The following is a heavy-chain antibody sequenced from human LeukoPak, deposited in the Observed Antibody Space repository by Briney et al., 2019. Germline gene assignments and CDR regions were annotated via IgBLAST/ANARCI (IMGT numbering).Heavy chain of an antibody. J-gene: IGHJ4*02. CDR3: ARDRLEAVAGTRCFDY. Sequence: GGSLRLSCAASGFTFSSYGMHWVRQAPGKGLEWVTYIMYDGSNKYYADSVKGRFTTSRDNSKNTLYLQMNSLRAEDTAVYYCARDRLEAVAGTRCFDYCGQGNLVTVSS. D-gene: IGHD6-19*01. V-gene: IGHV3-30*02. CDR1: GFTFSSYG. CDR2: IMYDGSNK.